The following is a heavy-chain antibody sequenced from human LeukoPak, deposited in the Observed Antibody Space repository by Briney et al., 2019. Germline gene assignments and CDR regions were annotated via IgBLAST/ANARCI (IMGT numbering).Heavy chain of an antibody. Sequence: PGGSLRLSCAASGFTFGNYYMSWIRQAPGKGLEWVSYISSNGRSISYADSVKGRFTISRDNAKNSLYLQMNSLRAEDTAVYYCAREISAAGIDYWGQGTLVTASS. CDR2: ISSNGRSI. V-gene: IGHV3-11*01. J-gene: IGHJ4*02. CDR1: GFTFGNYY. D-gene: IGHD6-13*01. CDR3: AREISAAGIDY.